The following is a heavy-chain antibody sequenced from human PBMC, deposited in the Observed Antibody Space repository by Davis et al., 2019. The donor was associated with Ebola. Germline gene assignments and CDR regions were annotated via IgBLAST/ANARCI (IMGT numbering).Heavy chain of an antibody. CDR3: AREGLYDFWSGYYSRYYYYGMDV. Sequence: GESLKTSCAASGFTFRDYYMSWIRQAPGKGLEWVSYISSSSSYTNYADSVKGRFTISRDNAKNSLYLQMNSLRAEDTAVYYCAREGLYDFWSGYYSRYYYYGMDVWGQGTTVTVSS. CDR1: GFTFRDYY. V-gene: IGHV3-11*06. J-gene: IGHJ6*02. D-gene: IGHD3-3*01. CDR2: ISSSSSYT.